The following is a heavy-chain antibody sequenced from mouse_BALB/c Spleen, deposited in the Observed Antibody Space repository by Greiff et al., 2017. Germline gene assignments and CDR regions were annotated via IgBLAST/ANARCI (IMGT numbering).Heavy chain of an antibody. Sequence: VQLQQSGPELMKPGASVKISCKASGYSFTSYYMHWVKQSHGKSLEWIGYIDPFNGGTSYNQKFKGKATLTVDKSSSTAYMHLSSLTSEDSAVYYCARGGNQAWFAYWGQGTLVTVSA. CDR2: IDPFNGGT. CDR1: GYSFTSYY. CDR3: ARGGNQAWFAY. J-gene: IGHJ3*01. V-gene: IGHV1S135*01. D-gene: IGHD2-1*01.